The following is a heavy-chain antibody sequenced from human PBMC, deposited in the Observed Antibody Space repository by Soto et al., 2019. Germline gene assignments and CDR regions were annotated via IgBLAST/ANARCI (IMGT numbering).Heavy chain of an antibody. CDR2: THHSGST. J-gene: IGHJ4*02. D-gene: IGHD2-21*02. Sequence: QAQLQQWGTGLLKPSETLSLTSAVYGGSLSGNYWGWIRQPPGKGLEWIGETHHSGSTAYNPSLKSRVTISVDTSRNQFSLKLNSVTAADTTVYYCARTTAAIHLNYWSQGTLVTVSS. V-gene: IGHV4-34*01. CDR3: ARTTAAIHLNY. CDR1: GGSLSGNY.